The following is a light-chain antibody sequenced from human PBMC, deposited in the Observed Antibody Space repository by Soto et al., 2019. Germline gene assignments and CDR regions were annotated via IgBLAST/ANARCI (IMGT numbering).Light chain of an antibody. V-gene: IGKV1-5*03. Sequence: DVQMTQSPSTLSGSAGDRVTISCRASQSISSSLAWYQQKPGKAPKLLIYKASNIEGGVPSRFSGSGSGTEFTLTISSLHPEDFATYFCQQYHNYAYTFGQGTKVDIK. CDR3: QQYHNYAYT. CDR2: KAS. J-gene: IGKJ1*01. CDR1: QSISSS.